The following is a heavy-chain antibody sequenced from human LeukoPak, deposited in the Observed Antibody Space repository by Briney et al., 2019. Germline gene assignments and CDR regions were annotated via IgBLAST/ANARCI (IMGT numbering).Heavy chain of an antibody. V-gene: IGHV1-18*01. CDR3: ARVVTAAGTGNWFDP. CDR1: GYTFTSYG. D-gene: IGHD6-13*01. J-gene: IGHJ5*02. Sequence: GASVKVSCKASGYTFTSYGISWVRQAPGQGLEWMGWISPYNGDTNYAQKLQGRVTMTTDTSTSTAYMELRSLRSNDTAVYYCARVVTAAGTGNWFDPWGQGTLVTVSS. CDR2: ISPYNGDT.